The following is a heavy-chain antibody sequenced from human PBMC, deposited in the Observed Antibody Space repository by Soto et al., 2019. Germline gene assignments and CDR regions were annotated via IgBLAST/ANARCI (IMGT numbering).Heavy chain of an antibody. CDR3: AGDPDSHYNDSHASSYP. V-gene: IGHV1-69*08. D-gene: IGHD3-22*01. CDR2: IIPIIGII. J-gene: IGHJ5*02. CDR1: GGTFSTYT. Sequence: QVQLVQSGAEVKKPGSSVKVSCKASGGTFSTYTITWVRQAPGQGLEWMGRIIPIIGIINYAQKFQGRVTITAVKFTGTAYMEQTRLRSDDTAVYYCAGDPDSHYNDSHASSYPWGQGTLVTVSS.